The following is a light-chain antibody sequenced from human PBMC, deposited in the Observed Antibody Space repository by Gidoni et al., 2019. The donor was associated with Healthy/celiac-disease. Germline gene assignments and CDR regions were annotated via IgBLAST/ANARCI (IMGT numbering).Light chain of an antibody. CDR2: LGS. J-gene: IGKJ1*01. CDR3: MQALQAPST. Sequence: DIVMTQSPLSLPVTPGAPASTSCRSSQRLLHSNGYNYLEWYLQKPGQSHQLLIYLGSNRASGVPDRVSGSGSGTYFTLKISRVESEYVGVYYCMQALQAPSTFGPGTKVEIK. CDR1: QRLLHSNGYNY. V-gene: IGKV2-28*01.